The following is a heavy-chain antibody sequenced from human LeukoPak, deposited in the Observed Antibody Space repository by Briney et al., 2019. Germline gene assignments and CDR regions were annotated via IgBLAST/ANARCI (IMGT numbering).Heavy chain of an antibody. J-gene: IGHJ4*02. Sequence: PSETLSLTCAVYGGSFSGYYWSWIRQPPGKGLEWIGEINHSGSTNYNPSLKSRVTISVDTSKNQFSLKLSSVTAADTAVYYCARSLNSYGYGYFDYWGQGTLVTVSS. V-gene: IGHV4-34*01. D-gene: IGHD5-18*01. CDR3: ARSLNSYGYGYFDY. CDR1: GGSFSGYY. CDR2: INHSGST.